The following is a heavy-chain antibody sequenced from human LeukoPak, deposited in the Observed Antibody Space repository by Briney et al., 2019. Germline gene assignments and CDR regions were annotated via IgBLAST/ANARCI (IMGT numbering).Heavy chain of an antibody. D-gene: IGHD6-19*01. CDR3: AREPHGNGLLFDY. CDR1: GDSVSSNSAA. J-gene: IGHJ4*02. Sequence: RSQTLSLTCAISGDSVSSNSAAWNWIRQSPSRGLEWLGRTYYRSTWLNDYAGSLKSRISVNPDTSKNQFSLQLKSVTPEDTAVYYCAREPHGNGLLFDYWGRGTLVTVSS. CDR2: TYYRSTWLN. V-gene: IGHV6-1*01.